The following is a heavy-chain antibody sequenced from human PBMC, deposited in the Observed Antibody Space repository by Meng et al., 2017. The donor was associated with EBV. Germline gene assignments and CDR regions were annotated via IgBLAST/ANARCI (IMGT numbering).Heavy chain of an antibody. CDR3: ASESGRGFTPDY. Sequence: QVHVVQSGAEVKKPGSSVKVSCKTSGGTFRSDAVSWVRQAPGQGLEWMGGLIPMSDAPHYAQKFRGRVTMTADESTNTHYMDLSGLRFEDTAVYYCASESGRGFTPDYWGQGTLVTVSS. CDR2: LIPMSDAP. V-gene: IGHV1-69*01. CDR1: GGTFRSDA. J-gene: IGHJ4*02. D-gene: IGHD3-10*01.